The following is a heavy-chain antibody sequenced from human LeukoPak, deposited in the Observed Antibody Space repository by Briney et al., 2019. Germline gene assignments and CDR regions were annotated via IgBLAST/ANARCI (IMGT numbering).Heavy chain of an antibody. D-gene: IGHD3-22*01. V-gene: IGHV3-23*01. CDR2: ISGSGGST. CDR1: GFTFSNYA. J-gene: IGHJ4*02. Sequence: GGSLRLSCAASGFTFSNYAMNWVRQAPGKGLEWVSVISGSGGSTDYADSVKGRFTISRDNAKNSLYLQMNSLRAEDTAVYYCARDRYYDSSGYYGDYFDYWGQGTLVTVSS. CDR3: ARDRYYDSSGYYGDYFDY.